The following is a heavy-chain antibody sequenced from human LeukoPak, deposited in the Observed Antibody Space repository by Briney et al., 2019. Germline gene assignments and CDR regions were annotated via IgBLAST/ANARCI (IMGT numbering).Heavy chain of an antibody. Sequence: GASVKVSCKASDYTFTAYGISWVRQAPGQGLEWMGWISAYNANTNYAQNLQGRVTMTTDTSTSTAYMELRSLRSDDTAVYYCAREAHPSAMIVVVTNFDYWGQGTLVTVSS. CDR1: DYTFTAYG. V-gene: IGHV1-18*01. J-gene: IGHJ4*02. D-gene: IGHD3-22*01. CDR3: AREAHPSAMIVVVTNFDY. CDR2: ISAYNANT.